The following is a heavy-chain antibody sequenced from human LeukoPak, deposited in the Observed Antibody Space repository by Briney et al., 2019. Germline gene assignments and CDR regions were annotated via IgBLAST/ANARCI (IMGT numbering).Heavy chain of an antibody. V-gene: IGHV1-2*06. CDR2: IEAKSGGT. D-gene: IGHD6-6*01. CDR1: GPSFNAYY. Sequence: DSVKVSCKASGPSFNAYYMHWVRQAPGQGLEWMGRIEAKSGGTHYPQKFQGRVTMTRDTSISTAYMELSSLRSEDTAVYYCARVGEYSNALYYYYYMDVWGKGTTVTVSS. J-gene: IGHJ6*03. CDR3: ARVGEYSNALYYYYYMDV.